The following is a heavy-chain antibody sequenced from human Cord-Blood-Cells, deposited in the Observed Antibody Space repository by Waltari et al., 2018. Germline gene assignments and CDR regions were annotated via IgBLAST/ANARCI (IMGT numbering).Heavy chain of an antibody. J-gene: IGHJ4*02. V-gene: IGHV3-30-3*01. D-gene: IGHD3-22*01. CDR2: KSYDGSNK. CDR3: ASTPYDSSGYYYY. Sequence: QVQLVESGGGVVQPGRSLRLSCAASGFTFSSYAMHWVRQAPGKGLEGVAVKSYDGSNKYYANSVNGRFTISRDNSKNTLYLQMNSLRAEDTAVYYCASTPYDSSGYYYYWGQGTLVTVSS. CDR1: GFTFSSYA.